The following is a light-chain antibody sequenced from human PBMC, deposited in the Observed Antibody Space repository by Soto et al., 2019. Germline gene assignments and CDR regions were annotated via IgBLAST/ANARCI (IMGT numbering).Light chain of an antibody. CDR1: SSDVGGYDY. J-gene: IGLJ1*01. CDR3: SAYTTSNTLI. Sequence: QSALTQPASVSGSPGQSVTISCTGTSSDVGGYDYVSWYQQHPGTAPKLTLYEVNNRPSGVSNRFSGSKSGNTASLIISGLQTEDEANYYCSAYTTSNTLIFGTGTKVTVL. CDR2: EVN. V-gene: IGLV2-14*01.